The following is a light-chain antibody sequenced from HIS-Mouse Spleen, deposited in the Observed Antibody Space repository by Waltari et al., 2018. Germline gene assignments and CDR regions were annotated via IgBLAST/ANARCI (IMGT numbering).Light chain of an antibody. CDR3: AAWDDSLNGWV. CDR2: SNN. J-gene: IGLJ3*02. V-gene: IGLV1-44*01. CDR1: SSNIGSNT. Sequence: QSVLTQPPSASGTPGQRVTISCSGSSSNIGSNTVNWYQQLPGTAPQLLIYSNNQRPSGVPERFSGSKPGTSASRAISGLQSEDEADYYCAAWDDSLNGWVFGGGTKLTVL.